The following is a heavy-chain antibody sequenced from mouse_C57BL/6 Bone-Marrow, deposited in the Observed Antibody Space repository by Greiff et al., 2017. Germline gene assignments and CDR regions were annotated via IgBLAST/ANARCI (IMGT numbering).Heavy chain of an antibody. V-gene: IGHV14-1*01. J-gene: IGHJ1*03. CDR1: GFNIKDYY. CDR3: TMVKGWYFDV. Sequence: VQLQQPGAELVRPGASVKLSCTASGFNIKDYYMHWVKQRPEQGLEWIGRIDPEDGDTEYAPKFQGKATMTADTSSNTAYLQLSSLTSEDTAVYYCTMVKGWYFDVWGTGTTVTVSS. CDR2: IDPEDGDT. D-gene: IGHD2-2*01.